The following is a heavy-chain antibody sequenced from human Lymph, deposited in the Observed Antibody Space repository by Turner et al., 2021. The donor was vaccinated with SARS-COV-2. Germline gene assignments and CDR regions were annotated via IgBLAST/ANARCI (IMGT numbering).Heavy chain of an antibody. CDR1: GGTFSSSA. CDR3: ARIAAPGMGGGVHYYYYAMDV. Sequence: QVQLVQSGAEVKKPGSSVKVSCKASGGTFSSSAISWVREAPGQGLEWMGGIIPLLAIANSAQKFGGRVTITADKSPSTAYMELSSLRSEDTAGYFCARIAAPGMGGGVHYYYYAMDVWGQGTTVTVSS. V-gene: IGHV1-69*10. D-gene: IGHD6-13*01. J-gene: IGHJ6*02. CDR2: IIPLLAIA.